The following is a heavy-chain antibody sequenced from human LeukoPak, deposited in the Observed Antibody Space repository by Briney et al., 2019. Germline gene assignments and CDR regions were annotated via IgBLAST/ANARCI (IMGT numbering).Heavy chain of an antibody. CDR1: GFDFNNYD. CDR3: ARVYLERLTAGYFDH. J-gene: IGHJ4*02. D-gene: IGHD2-8*01. CDR2: IKFHGHET. V-gene: IGHV3-30*02. Sequence: GGSLRLSCVASGFDFNNYDLHWVRQAPGKGLEWVAFIKFHGHETFYADSVEGRFTFSRDNSRNTVYLQMNSLRDEDSAAYYCARVYLERLTAGYFDHWGQGTWVTVSP.